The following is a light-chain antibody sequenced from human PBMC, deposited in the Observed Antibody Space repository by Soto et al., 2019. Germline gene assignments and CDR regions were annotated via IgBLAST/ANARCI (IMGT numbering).Light chain of an antibody. CDR2: GAS. CDR3: QQYGSSPWT. Sequence: EIVLTQSPGTLSLSPGEGAILSCRASQSVSSSYLAWYQQKPGQAPRLLIYGASSRATGIPDRFSGSGSGTDFPLTISRLEPEDFAVYYCQQYGSSPWTFGQGTKVEIK. CDR1: QSVSSSY. J-gene: IGKJ1*01. V-gene: IGKV3-20*01.